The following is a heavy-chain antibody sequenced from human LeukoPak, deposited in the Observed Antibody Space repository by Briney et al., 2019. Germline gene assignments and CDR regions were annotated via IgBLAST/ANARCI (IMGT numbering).Heavy chain of an antibody. CDR1: GFTFNSYG. J-gene: IGHJ6*02. CDR3: AKDLAGYSNDRDFGMDV. V-gene: IGHV3-30*18. D-gene: IGHD4-11*01. Sequence: GGSLRLSCAGSGFTFNSYGMHWVRQAPGKGLEWVAVISYDGRNKFYADSVKGRFTISRDNSKNTLYLQMNSLGAEDTALYHCAKDLAGYSNDRDFGMDVWGQGTTVTVSS. CDR2: ISYDGRNK.